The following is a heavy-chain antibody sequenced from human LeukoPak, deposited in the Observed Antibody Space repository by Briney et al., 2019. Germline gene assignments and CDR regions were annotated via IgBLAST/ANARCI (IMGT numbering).Heavy chain of an antibody. CDR3: TRGYTYGYFDY. J-gene: IGHJ4*02. D-gene: IGHD5-18*01. V-gene: IGHV1-2*06. CDR1: GYTFTDYY. Sequence: ASVKVSCEVSGYTFTDYYIHWVRQAPGQGLEWMGRVDPDIGGTKHAQKFQDRVTMTRDTSISTAYMELNRLRSDDTAVYYCTRGYTYGYFDYWGQGALVTVSS. CDR2: VDPDIGGT.